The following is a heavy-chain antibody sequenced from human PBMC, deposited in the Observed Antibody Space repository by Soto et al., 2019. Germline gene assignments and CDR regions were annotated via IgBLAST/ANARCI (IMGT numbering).Heavy chain of an antibody. D-gene: IGHD2-15*01. CDR1: GFTFSSYA. Sequence: PGGSLRLSCAASGFTFSSYAMSWVRQAPGKGLEWVSAISGSGGSTYYADSVKGRFTISRDNSKNTLYLQMSSLRAEATAVYYCAKDSSPVVVVAAYFDYWGQGTLVTVSS. J-gene: IGHJ4*02. CDR3: AKDSSPVVVVAAYFDY. V-gene: IGHV3-23*01. CDR2: ISGSGGST.